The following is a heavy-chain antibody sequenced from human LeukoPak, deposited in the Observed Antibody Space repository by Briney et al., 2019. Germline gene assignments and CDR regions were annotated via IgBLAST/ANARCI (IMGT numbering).Heavy chain of an antibody. CDR2: ISSSGSTI. CDR3: ARVGATTGDAFDI. D-gene: IGHD1-26*01. V-gene: IGHV3-48*03. CDR1: GFTFSSHE. Sequence: GGSLRLSCAASGFTFSSHEMNWVRQAPGKGLEWVSYISSSGSTIYYADSVKGRFTISRDNAKNSLYLQMNSLRAEDTAVYYCARVGATTGDAFDIWGQGTMVTVSS. J-gene: IGHJ3*02.